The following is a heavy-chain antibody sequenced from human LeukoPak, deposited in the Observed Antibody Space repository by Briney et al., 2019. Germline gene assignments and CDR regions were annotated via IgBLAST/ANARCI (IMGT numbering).Heavy chain of an antibody. CDR1: GYTLTELS. CDR3: ATGNDSSGYYSRAEYFQH. V-gene: IGHV1-24*01. D-gene: IGHD3-22*01. Sequence: ASVKVSCKVSGYTLTELSMHWVRQAPGKGLEWMGGFDPENGETIYAQKFQGRVTMTEDTSTDTAYMELSSLRSEDTAVYYCATGNDSSGYYSRAEYFQHWGHGTLVTVSS. J-gene: IGHJ1*01. CDR2: FDPENGET.